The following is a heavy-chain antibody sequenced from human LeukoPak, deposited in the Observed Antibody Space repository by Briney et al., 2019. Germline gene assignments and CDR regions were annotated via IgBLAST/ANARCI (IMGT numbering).Heavy chain of an antibody. V-gene: IGHV1-69*13. CDR2: IIPIFGTA. CDR3: AREWGHDSSGYYYAY. D-gene: IGHD3-22*01. Sequence: VASVKVSCKASGGTFSSYAISWVRQAPGQGLEWMGGIIPIFGTANYAQKFQGRVTITADESTSTAYMELSSLRSEDTAVYYCAREWGHDSSGYYYAYWGQGTLDTVSS. J-gene: IGHJ4*02. CDR1: GGTFSSYA.